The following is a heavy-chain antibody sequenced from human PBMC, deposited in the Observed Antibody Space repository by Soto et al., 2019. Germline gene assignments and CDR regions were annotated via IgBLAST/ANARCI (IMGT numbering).Heavy chain of an antibody. D-gene: IGHD3-9*01. CDR3: ARGNVLRYFDWLSNPPDY. CDR1: GYTFTSYD. V-gene: IGHV1-8*01. CDR2: MNPNSGNT. Sequence: QVQLVQSGAEVKKPGASVKVSCKASGYTFTSYDINWVRQATGQGLEWMGWMNPNSGNTGYAQKFQGRVTMTRNTPISTAYMELSSLRSEDTAVYYCARGNVLRYFDWLSNPPDYWGQGTLVTVSS. J-gene: IGHJ4*02.